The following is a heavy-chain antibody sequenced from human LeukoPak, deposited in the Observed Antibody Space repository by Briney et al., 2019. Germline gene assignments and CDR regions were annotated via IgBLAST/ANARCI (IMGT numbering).Heavy chain of an antibody. J-gene: IGHJ6*02. CDR3: ARYYGDYATPPGAPTPIYYYYGMDV. Sequence: GGSLSLSCAASGFIVSSNYMSWVRQPPGKGLEWVSVIYSGGSTYYAHSVKGRFTISRDNSKNTLYLQMNSLRAEDTAVYYCARYYGDYATPPGAPTPIYYYYGMDVWGQGTTVTVSS. CDR1: GFIVSSNY. CDR2: IYSGGST. V-gene: IGHV3-53*01. D-gene: IGHD4-17*01.